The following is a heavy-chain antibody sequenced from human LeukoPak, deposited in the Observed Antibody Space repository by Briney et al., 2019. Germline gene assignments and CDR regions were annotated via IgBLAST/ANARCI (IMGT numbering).Heavy chain of an antibody. CDR1: GFTFSSYW. D-gene: IGHD4-11*01. V-gene: IGHV3-7*01. CDR3: TREDHSNYNY. Sequence: GGSLRLSCVVSGFTFSSYWMAWVRQAPGKGLEWVASIKQDGGETFYVDSVKGRFTISRDNAKNSLYLQMNSLRAEDTAVYYCTREDHSNYNYWGQGTLVTVSS. J-gene: IGHJ4*02. CDR2: IKQDGGET.